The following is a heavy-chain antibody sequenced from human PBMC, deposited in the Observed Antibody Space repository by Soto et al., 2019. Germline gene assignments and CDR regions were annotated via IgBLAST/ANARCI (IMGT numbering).Heavy chain of an antibody. CDR3: ARGGPYYYGMDV. CDR1: GGSITNTGYY. J-gene: IGHJ6*02. CDR2: IDYSGST. V-gene: IGHV4-30-4*01. Sequence: QVQLQESGPGLVKPSQTLSLTCSVSGGSITNTGYYWNWIRQSPGKGLEWIGSIDYSGSTYYNPSLNSRVIISADTSKNLFSLKLRSVTAADKSLDCCARGGPYYYGMDVWGQGTTVTVSS.